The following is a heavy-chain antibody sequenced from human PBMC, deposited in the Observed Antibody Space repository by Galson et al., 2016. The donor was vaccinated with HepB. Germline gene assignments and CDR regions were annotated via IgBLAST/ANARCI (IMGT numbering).Heavy chain of an antibody. D-gene: IGHD3-9*01. J-gene: IGHJ4*02. V-gene: IGHV4-39*01. CDR2: VYYRGST. Sequence: SETLSLTCTVSGGSISSSSYYWAWIRQPPGKGLEWIGIVYYRGSTYYNPSLKSRFTISVDTSKNQFSLKLTSVTAADTAEYYCARRNHLRYFDWLSNFDYWGQGTLVTVSS. CDR1: GGSISSSSYY. CDR3: ARRNHLRYFDWLSNFDY.